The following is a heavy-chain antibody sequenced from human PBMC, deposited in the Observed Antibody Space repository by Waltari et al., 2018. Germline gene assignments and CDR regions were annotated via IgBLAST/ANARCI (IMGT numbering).Heavy chain of an antibody. CDR1: DFTFDNLG. Sequence: QVQLVEFGGGAVQPGGSLRLSGEASDFTFDNLGMHWVRQAPCKGVGWMAFVRYDGSQKFYADSVKGRFSISRDNSKKTLFLDMSSLTTEDTAVYYCAKDGDFRAPGYDAFDEWGPGTMVTV. J-gene: IGHJ3*01. V-gene: IGHV3-30*02. CDR3: AKDGDFRAPGYDAFDE. D-gene: IGHD4-17*01. CDR2: VRYDGSQK.